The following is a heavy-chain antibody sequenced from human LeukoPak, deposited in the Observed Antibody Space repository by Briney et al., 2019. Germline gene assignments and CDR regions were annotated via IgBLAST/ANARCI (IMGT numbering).Heavy chain of an antibody. D-gene: IGHD3-22*01. V-gene: IGHV3-53*01. CDR1: GFTVSSNY. CDR2: IYSGGST. Sequence: GGSLRLSCAASGFTVSSNYMSWVRQAPGKGLEWVSVIYSGGSTYYADSVKGRFTISRDNSKNTLYLQMNSLRAEDTAVYYCARDGPDYYDSSGPDYWGQGTLVTVSS. CDR3: ARDGPDYYDSSGPDY. J-gene: IGHJ4*02.